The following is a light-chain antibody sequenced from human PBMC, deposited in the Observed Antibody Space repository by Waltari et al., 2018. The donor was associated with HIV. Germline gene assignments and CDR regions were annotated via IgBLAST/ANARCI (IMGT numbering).Light chain of an antibody. CDR2: AAS. Sequence: DIQMTQSPSSLSASLGDRIIITCRASQTVSTYVNWYQHEPGRAPNHLIYAASSLHSGVPSRFSGSESGTDFTLSINSLQAEDFATDCCQQSYSGLTFGPGTKVDV. CDR3: QQSYSGLT. J-gene: IGKJ3*01. CDR1: QTVSTY. V-gene: IGKV1-39*01.